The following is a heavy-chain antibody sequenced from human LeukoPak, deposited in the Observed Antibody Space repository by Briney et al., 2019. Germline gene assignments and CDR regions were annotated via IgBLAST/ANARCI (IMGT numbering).Heavy chain of an antibody. D-gene: IGHD2-2*01. J-gene: IGHJ4*02. Sequence: ASVKVSCKASGYTFTSYYMHWVRQAPGQGLGWMGIINPSGGSTSYAQKFQGRVTMTRDTSTSTVYMELSSLRSEDTAVYYCARGRCSSTSCYHFDYWGQGTLVTVSS. CDR3: ARGRCSSTSCYHFDY. V-gene: IGHV1-46*01. CDR1: GYTFTSYY. CDR2: INPSGGST.